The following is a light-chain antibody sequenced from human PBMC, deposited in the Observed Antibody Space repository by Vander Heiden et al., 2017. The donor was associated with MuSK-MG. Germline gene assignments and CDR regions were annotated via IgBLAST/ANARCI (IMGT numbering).Light chain of an antibody. Sequence: DIRLTQSPSFLSASIGDRVTITCRASQGISNYLAWYQQKPGKAPKLLIYAASTLQSGVPSRFIGSGSGTQFTLTISSLQPEDSATYYCQQLDTYPKVTFGPGTKVDL. J-gene: IGKJ3*01. V-gene: IGKV1-9*01. CDR1: QGISNY. CDR3: QQLDTYPKVT. CDR2: AAS.